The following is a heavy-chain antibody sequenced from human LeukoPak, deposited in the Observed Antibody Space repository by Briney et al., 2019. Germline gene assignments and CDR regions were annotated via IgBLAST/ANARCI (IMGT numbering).Heavy chain of an antibody. CDR2: ISSSSSYI. J-gene: IGHJ5*02. CDR1: GFTFSSYS. D-gene: IGHD2-15*01. CDR3: ARGCSGGSCYEPKFDP. V-gene: IGHV3-21*01. Sequence: GGSLRLSCAASGFTFSSYSMNWVRQAPGKGLEWVSSISSSSSYIYYADSVKGRFTISRDNAKNSLYLQMNSLRAEDTAVYYCARGCSGGSCYEPKFDPWGQGTLVTVSS.